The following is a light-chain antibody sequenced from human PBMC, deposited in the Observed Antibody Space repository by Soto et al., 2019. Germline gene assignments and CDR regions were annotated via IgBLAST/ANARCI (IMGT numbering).Light chain of an antibody. V-gene: IGLV2-11*01. J-gene: IGLJ1*01. CDR1: SSDIGAYNF. CDR3: CSYAGSTVFDV. CDR2: AVR. Sequence: QSALTQPRSVSGSRGQTVTISCTGSSSDIGAYNFVSWYQQFAGQAPKLLIFAVRKRPAGVPARFSASKSGNTASLTISGLEAEDEADYYFCSYAGSTVFDVFGTGTKLTV.